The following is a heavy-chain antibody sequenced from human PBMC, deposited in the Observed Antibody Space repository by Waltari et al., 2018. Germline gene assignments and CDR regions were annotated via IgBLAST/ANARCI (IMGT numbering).Heavy chain of an antibody. Sequence: EVQLLESGGGLVQPGGSLRLSCQASRFTSVPHAINWVRQGPGKGLEWVSSISVSDATYYADSVKGRFTISRDYSDNTVYLQMDSLRADDTAVYFCAKPFYNWDDPLHSWGQGTPVTVSS. J-gene: IGHJ1*01. CDR1: RFTSVPHA. CDR2: ISVSDAT. CDR3: AKPFYNWDDPLHS. D-gene: IGHD1-20*01. V-gene: IGHV3-23*01.